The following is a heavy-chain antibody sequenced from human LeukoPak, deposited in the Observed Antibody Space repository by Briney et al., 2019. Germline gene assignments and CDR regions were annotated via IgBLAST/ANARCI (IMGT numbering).Heavy chain of an antibody. CDR3: AKRKDSSGYYSAFDY. V-gene: IGHV3-23*01. Sequence: PGGSLRLSCAASGFTFSSYGMHWVRQAPGKGLEWVSAISGSGGTTYYADSVRGRFTFSRDNSKNTLYLQMNSLRAEDTAVYYCAKRKDSSGYYSAFDYWGQGTLVTVSS. CDR1: GFTFSSYG. D-gene: IGHD3-22*01. CDR2: ISGSGGTT. J-gene: IGHJ4*02.